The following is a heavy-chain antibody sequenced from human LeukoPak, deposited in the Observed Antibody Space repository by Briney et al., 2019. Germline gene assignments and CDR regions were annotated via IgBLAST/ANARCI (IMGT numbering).Heavy chain of an antibody. J-gene: IGHJ4*02. D-gene: IGHD4-17*01. V-gene: IGHV1-8*03. CDR2: MNPNSVDR. CDR3: ARTTSLTASGYDY. CDR1: GYTFTSYH. Sequence: ASVKVSCKASGYTFTSYHINWVRQATGQGLEWMGWMNPNSVDRGYAQKFQGRVTITRDTSVSTAYMELSSLRSEDTAVYFCARTTSLTASGYDYWGQGTLVTVSS.